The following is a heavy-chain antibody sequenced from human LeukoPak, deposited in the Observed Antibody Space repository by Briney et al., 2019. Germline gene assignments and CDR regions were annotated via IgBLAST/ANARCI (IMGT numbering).Heavy chain of an antibody. Sequence: ASVKVSCKASGYTFTSYAMHWVRQAPGQRLEWMGWINAGNGNTKYSQEFQGRVTITRDTSASTAYMELSRLRSDDTAVYYCARASKLRYFDWLSPPNEYNWFDPWGQGTLVTVSS. D-gene: IGHD3-9*01. CDR1: GYTFTSYA. CDR2: INAGNGNT. J-gene: IGHJ5*02. V-gene: IGHV1-3*01. CDR3: ARASKLRYFDWLSPPNEYNWFDP.